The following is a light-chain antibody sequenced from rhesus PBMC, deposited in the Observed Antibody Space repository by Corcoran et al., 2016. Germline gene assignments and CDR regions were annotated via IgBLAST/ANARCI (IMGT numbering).Light chain of an antibody. J-gene: IGKJ4*01. Sequence: EIVLTQSPATLSLSPGERVTLSCRASPSVSSSLAWYQQKPGHAPRLLIYNANSKATGIPDRFSGSGSGTDFTLTSSSLEPEDVGVYYCQQYSNWPLTFGGGTKVELK. CDR1: PSVSSS. V-gene: IGKV3-42*02. CDR3: QQYSNWPLT. CDR2: NAN.